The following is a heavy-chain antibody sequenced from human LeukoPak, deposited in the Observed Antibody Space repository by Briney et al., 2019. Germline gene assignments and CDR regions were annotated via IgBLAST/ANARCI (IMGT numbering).Heavy chain of an antibody. CDR1: GFTFTSHW. V-gene: IGHV3-74*01. CDR3: SRNRFYGSGGSDY. Sequence: GGSLRLSCTASGFTFTSHWMHWVRQVPGQGLVWVSRINGDGSGTNHSDPVKGRFTISRDNAKNKLYLLMNSLGVEDTAVSYCSRNRFYGSGGSDYWGQGTLVTVSS. D-gene: IGHD2/OR15-2a*01. J-gene: IGHJ4*01. CDR2: INGDGSGT.